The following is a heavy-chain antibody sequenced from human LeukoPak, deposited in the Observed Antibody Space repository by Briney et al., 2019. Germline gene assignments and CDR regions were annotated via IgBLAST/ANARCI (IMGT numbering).Heavy chain of an antibody. CDR2: IWYDGSNK. CDR1: GGSISSSNW. J-gene: IGHJ6*04. V-gene: IGHV3-33*08. Sequence: LSLTCAVSGGSISSSNWWSWVRQAPGKGLEWVAVIWYDGSNKYYADSVKGRFTISRDNSKNTLYLQMNSLRAEDTAVYYCARDNVAAAGYYYYYGMDVWGKGTTVTVSS. D-gene: IGHD6-13*01. CDR3: ARDNVAAAGYYYYYGMDV.